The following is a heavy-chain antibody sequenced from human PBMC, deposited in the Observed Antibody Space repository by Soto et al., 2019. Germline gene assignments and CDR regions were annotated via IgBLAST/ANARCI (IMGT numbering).Heavy chain of an antibody. Sequence: QITLKESGPTLVRPTQTLTLTCTFSGFSLSTSGVGVGWIRQPPGKALEWLALIYWDDDKHYSPSLKSRLTTTNDTSKTQVVLTMTNMDPVDTATYYCAHRRGDGNIWYFAYWGQGTLVTVSS. CDR3: AHRRGDGNIWYFAY. CDR2: IYWDDDK. CDR1: GFSLSTSGVG. J-gene: IGHJ4*02. V-gene: IGHV2-5*02. D-gene: IGHD3-10*02.